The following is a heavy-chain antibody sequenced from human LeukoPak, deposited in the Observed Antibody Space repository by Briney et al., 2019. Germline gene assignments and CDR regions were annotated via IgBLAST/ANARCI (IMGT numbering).Heavy chain of an antibody. J-gene: IGHJ2*01. V-gene: IGHV5-51*01. Sequence: GEALETSLKGSGYSFTSYWIGWVRPMPGKGGEWMGIIYPGDYDTRYSPSFQGQVNISAEKSISTSYLQWSSLKASDTAIYYCARVVTAADWYFDLWGRGTLVTVSS. CDR1: GYSFTSYW. CDR3: ARVVTAADWYFDL. CDR2: IYPGDYDT. D-gene: IGHD2-21*02.